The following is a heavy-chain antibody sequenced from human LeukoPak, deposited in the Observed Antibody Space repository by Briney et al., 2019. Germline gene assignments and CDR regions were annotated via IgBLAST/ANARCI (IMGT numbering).Heavy chain of an antibody. CDR1: GFTFSDYY. V-gene: IGHV3-11*01. CDR2: ISSSGSTI. J-gene: IGHJ5*02. D-gene: IGHD2-15*01. CDR3: ARDLHPVITGYCSGGSCYGAGWFDL. Sequence: GGSLRLSCAASGFTFSDYYMSWIRQAPGKGLEWVSYISSSGSTIYYADSVKGRFTISRDNAKNSLYLQMNSLRAEDTAVYYCARDLHPVITGYCSGGSCYGAGWFDLWGQGTLVTVSS.